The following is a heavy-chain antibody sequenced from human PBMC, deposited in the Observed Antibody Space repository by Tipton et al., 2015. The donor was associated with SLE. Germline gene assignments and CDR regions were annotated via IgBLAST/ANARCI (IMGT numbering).Heavy chain of an antibody. Sequence: LRLSCTVSGGSISSSSYYWGWIRQPPGKGLEWIGSIYYSGSTYYNPSLKSRVTISVDTSKNQFSLKRSSVTAADTAVYYCASGGEDYGMDVWGQGTTVTVSS. CDR3: ASGGEDYGMDV. D-gene: IGHD3-16*01. V-gene: IGHV4-39*01. CDR1: GGSISSSSYY. J-gene: IGHJ6*02. CDR2: IYYSGST.